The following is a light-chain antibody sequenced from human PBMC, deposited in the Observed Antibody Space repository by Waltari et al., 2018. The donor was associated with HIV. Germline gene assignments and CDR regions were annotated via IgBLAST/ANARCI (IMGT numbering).Light chain of an antibody. CDR2: DKN. CDR3: NSRDKSGNFVV. V-gene: IGLV3-19*01. CDR1: SLRTYY. J-gene: IGLJ2*01. Sequence: SSELTQDPAVSVALGPTVRITCQGDSLRTYYATWYQQKPGQAPLLVIFDKNNRPSGIPDLFSGSSSGNTASLTITGTQAEDEGDYYCNSRDKSGNFVVFGGGTKLTVL.